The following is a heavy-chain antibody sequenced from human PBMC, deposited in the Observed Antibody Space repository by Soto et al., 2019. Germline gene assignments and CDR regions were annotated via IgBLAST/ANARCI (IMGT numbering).Heavy chain of an antibody. CDR2: ISAYNGNT. CDR3: AIDASALFPVYFDS. CDR1: GYTFTSYG. D-gene: IGHD2-21*01. Sequence: GASVKVSCKASGYTFTSYGISWVRQAPGQGLEWMGWISAYNGNTSYAQKVQGRVTMTTDKSTSTAYMELRSLRSDDTAVYYFAIDASALFPVYFDSWGHAPLITVS. V-gene: IGHV1-18*01. J-gene: IGHJ4*01.